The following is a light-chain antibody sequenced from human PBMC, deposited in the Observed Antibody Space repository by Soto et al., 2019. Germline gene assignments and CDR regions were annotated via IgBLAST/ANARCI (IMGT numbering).Light chain of an antibody. CDR2: GNS. CDR1: SSNIGAGYD. Sequence: QSVLTQPPSVSGAPGQRVTISCTGSSSNIGAGYDVHWYQQLPGTAPKLLIYGNSNRPSGVPDRFSGSKSGTSASLAITGLQVEDEADYYCQSYASSLSGWVFGTGTKVTVL. V-gene: IGLV1-40*01. CDR3: QSYASSLSGWV. J-gene: IGLJ1*01.